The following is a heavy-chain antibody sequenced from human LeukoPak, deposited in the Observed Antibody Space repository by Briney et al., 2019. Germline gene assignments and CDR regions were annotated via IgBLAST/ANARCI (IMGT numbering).Heavy chain of an antibody. D-gene: IGHD6-6*01. CDR3: ARIFSLYSSSPWDY. V-gene: IGHV5-10-1*04. CDR2: IDPSDSYT. CDR1: GYSFTSYW. Sequence: GESLRISCEGSGYSFTSYWISWVRQMPGKGLEWMGRIDPSDSYTNYSPSFQGQVTISADKSISTAYLQWSSLKASDTAMYYCARIFSLYSSSPWDYWGQGTLVTVSS. J-gene: IGHJ4*02.